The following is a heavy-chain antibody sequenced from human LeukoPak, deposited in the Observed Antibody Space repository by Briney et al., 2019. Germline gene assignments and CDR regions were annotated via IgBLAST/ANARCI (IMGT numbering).Heavy chain of an antibody. Sequence: GGSLRLFCAASGFTFSSYSMNWVRQAPGKGLEWVSSISSSSSYIYYADSVKGRFTISRDNAKNSLYLQMNSLRAEDTAVYYCARDGFEYYYDSSGYYFDYWGQGTLVTVSS. CDR1: GFTFSSYS. J-gene: IGHJ4*02. V-gene: IGHV3-21*01. CDR2: ISSSSSYI. CDR3: ARDGFEYYYDSSGYYFDY. D-gene: IGHD3-22*01.